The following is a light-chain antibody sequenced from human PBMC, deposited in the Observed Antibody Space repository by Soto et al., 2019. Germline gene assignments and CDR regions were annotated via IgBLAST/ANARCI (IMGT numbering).Light chain of an antibody. CDR1: SSDVSGYDY. CDR3: SSYSISTAYL. V-gene: IGLV2-14*01. J-gene: IGLJ1*01. CDR2: EVN. Sequence: SALTQPASVSGSPGQSITISCTGTSSDVSGYDYVSWYQLHPGKAPKLMVFEVNNRPSGVSYRFSGSKSGNTASLTISGLQAEDEADYFCSSYSISTAYLFGTGTKVTVL.